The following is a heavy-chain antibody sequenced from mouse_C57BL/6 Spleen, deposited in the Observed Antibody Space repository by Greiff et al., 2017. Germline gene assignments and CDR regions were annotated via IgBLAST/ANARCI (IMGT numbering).Heavy chain of an antibody. V-gene: IGHV1-26*01. D-gene: IGHD4-1*01. CDR2: INPNNGGT. CDR3: ARTGTSAMDY. CDR1: GYTFPDYY. Sequence: EVQLQQSGPELVKPGASVKISCQASGYTFPDYYMNWVKQSHGKSLEWIGDINPNNGGTSYNQKFKGKATLTVDKSSSTAYMELRSLTSEDSAVYYCARTGTSAMDYWGQGTSVTVSS. J-gene: IGHJ4*01.